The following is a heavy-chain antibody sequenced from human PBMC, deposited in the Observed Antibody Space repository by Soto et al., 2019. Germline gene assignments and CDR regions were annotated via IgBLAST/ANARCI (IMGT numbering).Heavy chain of an antibody. V-gene: IGHV1-69*13. CDR1: GGTFSSYA. Sequence: ASVKVSCKASGGTFSSYAISWVRQAPGQGLEWMGGIIPIFGTANYAQKFQGRVTITADESTSTAYMELSSLRSEDTAVYYCARPRGYGGNSYYYYGMDVWGQGTTVTVSS. CDR3: ARPRGYGGNSYYYYGMDV. CDR2: IIPIFGTA. D-gene: IGHD2-21*02. J-gene: IGHJ6*02.